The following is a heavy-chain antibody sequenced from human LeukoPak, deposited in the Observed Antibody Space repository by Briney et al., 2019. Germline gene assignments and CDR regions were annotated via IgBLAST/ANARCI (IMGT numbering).Heavy chain of an antibody. V-gene: IGHV4-59*12. CDR3: ASKTVTFGY. Sequence: SETLSLTCTVSGDSFNTYYWTWIRQPPGKGLEWIGDIFYSGSTYYNPSLKSRVTISVDTSKNQFSLKLSSVAAADTAVYYCASKTVTFGYWGQGTLVTVSS. D-gene: IGHD2-21*02. J-gene: IGHJ4*02. CDR1: GDSFNTYY. CDR2: IFYSGST.